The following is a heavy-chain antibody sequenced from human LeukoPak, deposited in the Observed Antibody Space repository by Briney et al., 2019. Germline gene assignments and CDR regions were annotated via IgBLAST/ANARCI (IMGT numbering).Heavy chain of an antibody. D-gene: IGHD3-16*01. CDR1: GGSISSYS. V-gene: IGHV4-4*07. Sequence: SETLPLTCTVSGGSISSYSWNWIRQPAGKGLEWIGRIYTSGSTNYNPSLKSRVTMSIDTSKNQFSLKLSSVTAADTAVYYCARVTAEYGMDVWGQGTTVTVSS. J-gene: IGHJ6*02. CDR2: IYTSGST. CDR3: ARVTAEYGMDV.